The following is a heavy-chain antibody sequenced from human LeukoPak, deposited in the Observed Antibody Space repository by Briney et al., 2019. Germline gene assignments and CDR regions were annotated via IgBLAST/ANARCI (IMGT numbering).Heavy chain of an antibody. CDR2: MKPNSGNT. J-gene: IGHJ3*02. V-gene: IGHV1-8*01. D-gene: IGHD2-2*02. CDR1: GYTFTSYD. Sequence: ASVKVSCKASGYTFTSYDINWVRQASGQGLEWMGYMKPNSGNTGYAQKFQGRVTMTRDTSISTAYMELSSLTSEDTAVYYCTSSLVEIPAAIPTRDAFDIWGQGTVVTVSS. CDR3: TSSLVEIPAAIPTRDAFDI.